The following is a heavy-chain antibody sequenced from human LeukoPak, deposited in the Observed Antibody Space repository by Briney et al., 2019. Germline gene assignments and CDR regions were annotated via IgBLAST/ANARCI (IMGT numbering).Heavy chain of an antibody. CDR3: ARTSSTWYGGVGDY. J-gene: IGHJ4*02. V-gene: IGHV1-18*01. CDR2: MSAYDAKT. Sequence: ASVKVSCKASGYTFVRYGLNWVRQAPGQRLEWRGWMSAYDAKTHYAESLQGRVTMTRDISASTAYMELRSLRSDDTAVYYCARTSSTWYGGVGDYWGQGTLVTVSS. CDR1: GYTFVRYG. D-gene: IGHD6-13*01.